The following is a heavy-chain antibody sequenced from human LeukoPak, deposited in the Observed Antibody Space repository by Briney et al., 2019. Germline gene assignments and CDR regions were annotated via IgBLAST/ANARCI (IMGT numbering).Heavy chain of an antibody. D-gene: IGHD3-10*01. CDR2: INHSGST. CDR1: GGSFSGYY. CDR3: ARKRGQSYGSGSYGWFDP. J-gene: IGHJ5*02. Sequence: SETLSLTCAVYGGSFSGYYWSWIRQPPGKGLEWIGEINHSGSTNYNPSLKSRVTISVDTSKNQFSLKLSSVTAADTAVYYCARKRGQSYGSGSYGWFDPWGQGTLVTVSS. V-gene: IGHV4-34*01.